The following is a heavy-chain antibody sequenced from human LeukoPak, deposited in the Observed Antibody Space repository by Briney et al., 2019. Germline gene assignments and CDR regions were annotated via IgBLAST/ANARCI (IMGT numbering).Heavy chain of an antibody. D-gene: IGHD3-22*01. CDR1: GFTFSNYA. CDR3: VRDSVTMIVALPRGFDY. V-gene: IGHV3-30-3*01. Sequence: PRRSLRLSCVASGFTFSNYAIHWVRPAPSKGLEWVALISYNGSNKYYADSVKGRFTISTDNSKKTMYQKMNSPRAEDMAVYYCVRDSVTMIVALPRGFDYWGQGTLVTVSS. CDR2: ISYNGSNK. J-gene: IGHJ4*02.